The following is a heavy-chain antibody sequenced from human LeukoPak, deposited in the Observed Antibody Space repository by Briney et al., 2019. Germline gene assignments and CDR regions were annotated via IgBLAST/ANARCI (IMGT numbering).Heavy chain of an antibody. D-gene: IGHD4-11*01. V-gene: IGHV4-39*06. CDR1: GGSISSTYYY. CDR2: IYFSGNT. CDR3: ASLNNDYLFDFEN. Sequence: SETLSLTCSVSGGSISSTYYYWGWIRQPPGKGLEWIGSIYFSGNTYYNPSLKSRVTISVDTSENHFPLRLSSVTAADTAVYYCASLNNDYLFDFENWGQGTLVTVSS. J-gene: IGHJ4*02.